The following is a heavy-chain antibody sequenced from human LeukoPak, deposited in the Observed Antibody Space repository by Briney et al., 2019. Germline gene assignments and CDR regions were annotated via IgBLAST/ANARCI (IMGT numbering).Heavy chain of an antibody. J-gene: IGHJ4*02. CDR3: ARARSRVIAAAQ. CDR2: IYYSGST. D-gene: IGHD6-13*01. Sequence: SETPSLTCTVSGGSISSYYWSWIRQPPGKGLEWIGYIYYSGSTNYNPSLKSRVTISVDTSKNQFSLKLSSVTAADTAVYYCARARSRVIAAAQWGQGTLVTVSS. V-gene: IGHV4-59*08. CDR1: GGSISSYY.